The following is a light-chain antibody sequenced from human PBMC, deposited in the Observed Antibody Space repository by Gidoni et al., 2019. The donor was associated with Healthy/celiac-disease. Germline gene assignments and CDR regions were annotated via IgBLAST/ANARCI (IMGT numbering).Light chain of an antibody. CDR3: AAWDDSLSGLV. J-gene: IGLJ1*01. V-gene: IGLV1-47*01. Sequence: QSVLTQQPSASGTPGQRVTISCSGSSSNIGSNYVYWYQQLPGTAPKLLSYRNNQRPSGVPDRFSGSKSGTSASLAISGLRSEDEADYYCAAWDDSLSGLVFGTGTKVTVL. CDR1: SSNIGSNY. CDR2: RNN.